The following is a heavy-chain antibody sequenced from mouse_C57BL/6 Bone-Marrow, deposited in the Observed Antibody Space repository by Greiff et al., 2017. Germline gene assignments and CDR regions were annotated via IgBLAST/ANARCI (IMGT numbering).Heavy chain of an antibody. CDR3: ARLRNYFDY. CDR1: GYTFTSYG. V-gene: IGHV1-81*01. CDR2: IYPRSGNT. J-gene: IGHJ2*01. Sequence: VQLKESGAELARPGASEKLSCKASGYTFTSYGISWVKQRTGQGLEWIGEIYPRSGNTYYNEKFKGKATLTADKSSSTAYMELRSLTSEDSAVYFCARLRNYFDYWGQGTTLTVSS.